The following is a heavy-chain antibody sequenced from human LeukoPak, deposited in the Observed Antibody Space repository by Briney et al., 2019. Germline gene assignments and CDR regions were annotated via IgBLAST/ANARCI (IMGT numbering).Heavy chain of an antibody. V-gene: IGHV3-23*01. CDR1: GFTFSNYA. J-gene: IGHJ4*02. Sequence: GGSLRLSCAASGFTFSNYAMSWVRQAPGKGLEWVSAITGSGGNTYYADSVKGRFTISRDSSKNTVFLQMNSLRAEDTAVYYRAKWGDYDVLTGYYVSDYWGQGTLVTVSS. CDR2: ITGSGGNT. D-gene: IGHD3-9*01. CDR3: AKWGDYDVLTGYYVSDY.